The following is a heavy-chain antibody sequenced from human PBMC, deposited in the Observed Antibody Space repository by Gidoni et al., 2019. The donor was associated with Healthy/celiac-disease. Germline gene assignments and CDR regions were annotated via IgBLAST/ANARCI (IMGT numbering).Heavy chain of an antibody. D-gene: IGHD3-22*01. J-gene: IGHJ5*02. CDR3: ARLWGVVVTSFDP. CDR2: IYPGYSDP. Sequence: EVQLVQSGAEVTKPGESLKISCKGSGYSFTSYWIGWVRQMPGKGLAWVGIIYPGYSDPRYSPSFHGQVTISADKSISTAYLQWSSLKASDTAMYYCARLWGVVVTSFDPWGQGTLVTVSS. CDR1: GYSFTSYW. V-gene: IGHV5-51*01.